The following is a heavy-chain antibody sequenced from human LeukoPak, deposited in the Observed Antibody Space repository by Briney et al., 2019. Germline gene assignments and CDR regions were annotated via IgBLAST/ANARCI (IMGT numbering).Heavy chain of an antibody. J-gene: IGHJ4*02. Sequence: ASVKVSCTASGYTFTSYGISWVRQAPGQGLEWMGWISAYNGNTNYAQKLQGRATMTTDTSTSTAYMELRSLRSDDTAVYYCARDGGDYSNYKPYDYWGQGTLVTVSS. V-gene: IGHV1-18*01. D-gene: IGHD4-11*01. CDR3: ARDGGDYSNYKPYDY. CDR1: GYTFTSYG. CDR2: ISAYNGNT.